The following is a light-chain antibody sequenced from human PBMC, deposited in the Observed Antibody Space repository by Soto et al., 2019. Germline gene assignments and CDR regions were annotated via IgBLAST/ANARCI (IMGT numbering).Light chain of an antibody. CDR3: SSYTSSITYV. V-gene: IGLV2-14*01. CDR1: SSDVGGYNY. Sequence: QSALTQPASVSGSTGQSITISCTGASSDVGGYNYVSWYQQRPDEAPKLMIYDVNNRPSGVSNRFSGSKSGNTASLTISGLQAEDEADYYCSSYTSSITYVFGTGTKLTVL. J-gene: IGLJ1*01. CDR2: DVN.